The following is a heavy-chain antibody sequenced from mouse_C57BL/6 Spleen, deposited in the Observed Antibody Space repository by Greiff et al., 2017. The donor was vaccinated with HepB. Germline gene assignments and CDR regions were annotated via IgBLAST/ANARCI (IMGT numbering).Heavy chain of an antibody. CDR1: GFTFSDYY. CDR3: ARDKYYGSSGGYFDV. J-gene: IGHJ1*03. V-gene: IGHV5-16*01. D-gene: IGHD1-1*01. CDR2: INYDGSST. Sequence: DVMLVESEGGLVQPGSSMKLSCTASGFTFSDYYMAWVRQVPEKGLEWVANINYDGSSTYYLDSLKSRFIISRDNAKNILYLQMSSLKSEDTATYYCARDKYYGSSGGYFDVWGTGTTVTVSS.